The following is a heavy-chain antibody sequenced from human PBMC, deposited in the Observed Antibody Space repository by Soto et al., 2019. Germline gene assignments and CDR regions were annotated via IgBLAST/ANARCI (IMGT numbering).Heavy chain of an antibody. CDR3: AKNAQMATTHFDY. CDR2: ISYDGSNK. V-gene: IGHV3-30*18. CDR1: GFTFSSYG. J-gene: IGHJ4*02. Sequence: QVQLVESGGGVVQPGRSLRLSCAASGFTFSSYGMHWVRQAPGKGLEWVAIISYDGSNKYYADSVKGRFTISRDNAKNPLYLQMNSLRAEATAVDYWAKNAQMATTHFDYLVQGTLVTVS. D-gene: IGHD5-12*01.